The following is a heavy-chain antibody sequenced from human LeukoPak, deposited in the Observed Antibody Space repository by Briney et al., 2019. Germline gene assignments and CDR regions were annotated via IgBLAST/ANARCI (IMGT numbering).Heavy chain of an antibody. D-gene: IGHD3-16*02. CDR3: ARGSYDYVWGSYRCPDY. Sequence: ASVKVSCKASGGTFSSYAISWVLQAPGQGLEWMGGIIPIFGTANYAQKFQGRVTITTDESTSTAYMELSSLRSEDTAVYYCARGSYDYVWGSYRCPDYWGQGTLVTVSS. V-gene: IGHV1-69*05. J-gene: IGHJ4*02. CDR2: IIPIFGTA. CDR1: GGTFSSYA.